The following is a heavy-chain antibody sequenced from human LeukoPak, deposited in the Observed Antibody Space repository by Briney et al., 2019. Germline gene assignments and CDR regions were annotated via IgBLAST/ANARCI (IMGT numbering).Heavy chain of an antibody. D-gene: IGHD2-15*01. Sequence: LPGGSLRLSCAASGFTFSSYAMSWVRQAPGKGLEWVSAISGSGGSTYYADSVKGRFTISRDNSKNTLYLQMNSLRAEDTAVYYCAKGYIGIVVVVAARNDYWGQGTLVTVSS. J-gene: IGHJ4*02. CDR2: ISGSGGST. CDR3: AKGYIGIVVVVAARNDY. V-gene: IGHV3-23*01. CDR1: GFTFSSYA.